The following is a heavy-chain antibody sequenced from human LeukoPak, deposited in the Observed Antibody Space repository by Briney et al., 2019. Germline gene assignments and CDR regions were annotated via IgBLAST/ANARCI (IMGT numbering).Heavy chain of an antibody. V-gene: IGHV3-23*01. J-gene: IGHJ6*03. CDR2: ISGSGGST. CDR3: AKDPWYYYYMDV. CDR1: GFTFSSYA. Sequence: PGGSLRLSCAASGFTFSSYAMSWVRQAPGKGLEWVSAISGSGGSTYYADSVKGRFTISRDNSKNTLYPQMNSLRAEDTAVYYCAKDPWYYYYMDVWGKGTTVTISS.